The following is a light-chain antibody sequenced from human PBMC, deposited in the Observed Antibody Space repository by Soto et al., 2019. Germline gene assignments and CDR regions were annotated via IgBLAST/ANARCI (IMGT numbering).Light chain of an antibody. V-gene: IGKV3-11*01. J-gene: IGKJ5*01. CDR2: DAS. CDR1: QTVGTY. Sequence: EIVLTQFPATLSLFPGETATLSCRASQTVGTYLAWYQQKPSQAPRLLISDASNRATGVPTRFSGSGSGTDFTLTISSLEPEDFAVYFCQQRNNWPRITFGQGTRLEIK. CDR3: QQRNNWPRIT.